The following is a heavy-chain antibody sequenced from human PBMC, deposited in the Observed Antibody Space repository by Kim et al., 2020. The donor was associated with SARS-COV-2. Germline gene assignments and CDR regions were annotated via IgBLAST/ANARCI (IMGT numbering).Heavy chain of an antibody. V-gene: IGHV1-2*02. J-gene: IGHJ4*02. Sequence: ASVKVSCKASGYTFTGHYMHWVRQAPGQGLEWMGWINPNSGGTNYAQKFQGRVTMTRDTSISTAYMELSRLRSDDTAVYYCARELITMVRGVRDSLGYWGQGTLVSVSS. D-gene: IGHD3-10*01. CDR2: INPNSGGT. CDR1: GYTFTGHY. CDR3: ARELITMVRGVRDSLGY.